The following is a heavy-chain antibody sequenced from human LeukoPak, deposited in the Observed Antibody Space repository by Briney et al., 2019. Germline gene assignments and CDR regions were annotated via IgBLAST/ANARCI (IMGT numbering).Heavy chain of an antibody. Sequence: PGGSLRLSCAAPGISFSDHHMDWARQALGKGLEWVGRIRKKADSPTTEYAASVKGRFTILRDDSKNSLYLQMNNLKAEDTAVYYCAKDMWTLAVAGTGPGVTSDYWGQGTLVTVSS. CDR3: AKDMWTLAVAGTGPGVTSDY. V-gene: IGHV3-72*01. J-gene: IGHJ4*02. CDR2: IRKKADSPTT. D-gene: IGHD6-19*01. CDR1: GISFSDHH.